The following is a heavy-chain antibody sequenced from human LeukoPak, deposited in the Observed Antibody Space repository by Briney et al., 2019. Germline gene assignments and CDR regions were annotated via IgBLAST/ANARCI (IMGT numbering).Heavy chain of an antibody. V-gene: IGHV4-4*07. Sequence: PSETLSLTCTVSGGSISSYYWSWIRQPAGKGLEWIGRIYTSGSTNYNPSLKSRVTMSVDTSKNQFSLKLSSVTAADTAVYYCARGERGLRRYYYHGMDVWGQGTTVTVSS. CDR1: GGSISSYY. J-gene: IGHJ6*02. CDR2: IYTSGST. CDR3: ARGERGLRRYYYHGMDV. D-gene: IGHD1-1*01.